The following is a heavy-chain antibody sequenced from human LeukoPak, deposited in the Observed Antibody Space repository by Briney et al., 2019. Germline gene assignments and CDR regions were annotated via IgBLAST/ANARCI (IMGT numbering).Heavy chain of an antibody. CDR3: ARDFPSYSSSSGGYYYYMDV. D-gene: IGHD6-13*01. Sequence: SQTLSLTCTVSGGSISSGSYYWSWIRQPAGKGLEWIGRIYTSGSTNYNPSLKSRVTISVDTSKNQFSLKLSSVTAADTAVYYCARDFPSYSSSSGGYYYYMDVWGKVTTVTISS. J-gene: IGHJ6*03. CDR1: GGSISSGSYY. CDR2: IYTSGST. V-gene: IGHV4-61*02.